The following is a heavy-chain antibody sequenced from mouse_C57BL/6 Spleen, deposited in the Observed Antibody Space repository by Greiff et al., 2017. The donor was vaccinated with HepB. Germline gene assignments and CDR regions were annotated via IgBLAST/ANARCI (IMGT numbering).Heavy chain of an antibody. CDR3: VRWLLRAY. V-gene: IGHV10-1*01. D-gene: IGHD2-3*01. CDR2: IRSKSNNYAT. Sequence: DVKLVESGGGLVQPKGSLKLSCAASGFSFNTYAMNWVRQAPGKGLEWVARIRSKSNNYATYYADSVKDRFTISRDDSESMLYLQMNNLKTEDTAMYYCVRWLLRAYWGQGTLVTVSA. J-gene: IGHJ3*01. CDR1: GFSFNTYA.